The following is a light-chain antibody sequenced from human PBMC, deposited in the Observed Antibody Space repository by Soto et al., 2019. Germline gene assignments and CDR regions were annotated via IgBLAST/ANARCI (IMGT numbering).Light chain of an antibody. CDR2: GAS. Sequence: EIVLTQSPGTLSLFPGERATLSCRASQSVRSSYLAWYQQKPGQAPRLLIFGASSRATGVPDRFSGSGSGTGFTLTISRLDPDDFAVYSCLLYGSSPPYTFGQGTKLEIK. CDR3: LLYGSSPPYT. V-gene: IGKV3-20*01. J-gene: IGKJ2*01. CDR1: QSVRSSY.